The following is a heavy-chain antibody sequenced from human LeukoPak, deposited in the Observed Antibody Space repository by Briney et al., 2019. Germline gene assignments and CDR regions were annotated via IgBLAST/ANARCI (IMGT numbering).Heavy chain of an antibody. J-gene: IGHJ5*02. D-gene: IGHD3-10*01. V-gene: IGHV4-34*01. CDR1: GGSFGGYY. CDR3: ARGRGVIYRSWFDP. CDR2: INHSGST. Sequence: KPSETLSLTCAVYGGSFGGYYWSWIRQPPGKGLEWIGEINHSGSTNYNPSLKSRVTISVDTSKNQFSLKLSSVTAADTAVYYCARGRGVIYRSWFDPWGQGTLVTVSS.